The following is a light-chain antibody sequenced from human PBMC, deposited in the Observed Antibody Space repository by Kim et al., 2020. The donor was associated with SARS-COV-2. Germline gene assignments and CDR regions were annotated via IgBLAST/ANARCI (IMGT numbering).Light chain of an antibody. CDR3: QSYDNSLTV. Sequence: PGQRVTISCSGGSSNIGAGSDVHWYQHLPGSTPNLLIYGNNNRPSGVPDRFSGSKSGTSASLAITGLQAEDEADYYCQSYDNSLTVFGGGTQLTVL. CDR1: SSNIGAGSD. V-gene: IGLV1-40*01. J-gene: IGLJ2*01. CDR2: GNN.